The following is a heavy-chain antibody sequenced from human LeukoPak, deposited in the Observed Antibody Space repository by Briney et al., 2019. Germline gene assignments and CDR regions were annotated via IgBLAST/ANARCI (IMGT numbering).Heavy chain of an antibody. J-gene: IGHJ3*02. CDR3: ARDPTTHCSGGSCPNAFDI. Sequence: GGSLRLSCAASGFTFSSYSMNWVRQAPGKGLEWVSSISSSSSYIYYADSVKGRFTISRDNAKNSLYLQMNSLRAEDTAVYYCARDPTTHCSGGSCPNAFDICGQGTMVTVSS. D-gene: IGHD2-15*01. V-gene: IGHV3-21*01. CDR2: ISSSSSYI. CDR1: GFTFSSYS.